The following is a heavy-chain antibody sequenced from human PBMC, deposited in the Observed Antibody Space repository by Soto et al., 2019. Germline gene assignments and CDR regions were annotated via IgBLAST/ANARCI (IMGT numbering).Heavy chain of an antibody. V-gene: IGHV4-59*01. Sequence: QVQLQESGPGLVKPSESLSLTCTVSGGSISTYYWNWIRQAPGKGLEWIGYIYDSGSTNYNPSLKSRVTMSVDTSKNQFSLKVRSVTAADTAVYYCARSVGAPFEYWGQGTLVTVSS. J-gene: IGHJ4*01. CDR1: GGSISTYY. CDR3: ARSVGAPFEY. CDR2: IYDSGST.